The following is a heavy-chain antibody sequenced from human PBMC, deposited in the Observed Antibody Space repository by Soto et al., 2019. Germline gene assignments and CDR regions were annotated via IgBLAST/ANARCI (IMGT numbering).Heavy chain of an antibody. CDR2: IIPMYGPA. D-gene: IGHD3-10*01. J-gene: IGHJ5*02. V-gene: IGHV1-69*01. CDR1: GGTFSSYA. CDR3: ARVTSMVRGVIDNWFDP. Sequence: QVPLVQSGAEVKKPESSVTVSCKASGGTFSSYAIHWVRQAPGQGLEWMGGIIPMYGPAKYAQRFQGRVTITADESTTTVYMELTSLTSQDTAGYYCARVTSMVRGVIDNWFDPWGHGTLVTVSS.